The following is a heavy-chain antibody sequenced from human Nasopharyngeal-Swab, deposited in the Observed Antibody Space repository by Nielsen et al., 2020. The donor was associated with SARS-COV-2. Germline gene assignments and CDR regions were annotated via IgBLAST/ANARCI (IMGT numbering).Heavy chain of an antibody. J-gene: IGHJ4*02. Sequence: GGSLTLSCPPSGFTFTVYTIHWVRPPPGQGLEWVAIMSYNGSNRYYADSVKGRFTYSRDNSQNTLYLQMTSLRAKDTAVYYCARGSRRAIVGATAYWGQGTLVTVSS. CDR1: GFTFTVYT. V-gene: IGHV3-30*14. CDR3: ARGSRRAIVGATAY. CDR2: MSYNGSNR. D-gene: IGHD1-26*01.